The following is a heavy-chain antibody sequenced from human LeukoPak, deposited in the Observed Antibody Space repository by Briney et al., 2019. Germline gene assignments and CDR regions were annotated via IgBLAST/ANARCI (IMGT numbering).Heavy chain of an antibody. J-gene: IGHJ4*02. CDR2: INPSAGST. CDR3: ARGKAAGADY. Sequence: ASVKVSCKASGYTFTNYYMHWVRQAPGQGLEWTGLINPSAGSTTYPQKFQGRVTITADTSTGTVYMELTTLRSEDTAIYYCARGKAAGADYWGQGTLVTVSS. V-gene: IGHV1-46*01. CDR1: GYTFTNYY. D-gene: IGHD6-13*01.